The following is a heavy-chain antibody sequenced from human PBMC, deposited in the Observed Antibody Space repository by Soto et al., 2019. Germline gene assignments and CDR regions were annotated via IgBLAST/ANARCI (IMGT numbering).Heavy chain of an antibody. CDR1: GGSISSGGYS. D-gene: IGHD5-12*01. V-gene: IGHV4-30-2*01. J-gene: IGHJ5*02. CDR2: IYHSGST. Sequence: PSETLSLTCAVSGGSISSGGYSWSWIRQPPGKGLEWIGYIYHSGSTYYNPSLKSRVTISVDRSKNQFSLKLSSVTAADTAVYYCAREWRLRKYNWFDPWGQGTLVTVSS. CDR3: AREWRLRKYNWFDP.